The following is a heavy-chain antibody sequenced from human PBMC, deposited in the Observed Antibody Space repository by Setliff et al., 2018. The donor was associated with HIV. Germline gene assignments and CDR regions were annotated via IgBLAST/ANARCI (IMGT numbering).Heavy chain of an antibody. CDR3: ARHESRGSVRRDVAFDI. D-gene: IGHD3-16*01. V-gene: IGHV1-18*01. J-gene: IGHJ3*02. CDR1: GYTFTSYG. Sequence: ASVKVSCKASGYTFTSYGISWVRQAPGQGLEWMGWISAYNGDTKYAQKVQGRVTLTTDTSSSTVYMELRSLRSDDTAVYYCARHESRGSVRRDVAFDIWGQGTMVTVSS. CDR2: ISAYNGDT.